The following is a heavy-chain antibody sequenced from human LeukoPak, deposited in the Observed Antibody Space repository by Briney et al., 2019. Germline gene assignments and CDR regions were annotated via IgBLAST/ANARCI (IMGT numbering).Heavy chain of an antibody. V-gene: IGHV4-34*01. D-gene: IGHD4-17*01. CDR3: ASAIPDYGDYADY. CDR2: INHSGST. CDR1: GGSFSGYY. Sequence: PSETLSLTCAVYGGSFSGYYWSWIRQPPGKGLEWIGEINHSGSTNYNPSLKSRVTISVDTSKNQFSLKLSSVTAADTAVYYCASAIPDYGDYADYWGQGTLVTVSS. J-gene: IGHJ4*02.